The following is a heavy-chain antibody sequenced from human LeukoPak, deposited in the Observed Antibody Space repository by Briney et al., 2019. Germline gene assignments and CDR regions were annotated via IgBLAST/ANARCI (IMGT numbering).Heavy chain of an antibody. CDR1: GFAITDHH. J-gene: IGHJ4*02. CDR3: VRVVTTSSGWYHFDN. D-gene: IGHD6-13*01. CDR2: NQTTKHNSFTT. V-gene: IGHV3-72*01. Sequence: GGSLRLSCAPSGFAITDHHMLWVPHSPGEGMEGVGHNQTTKHNSFTTEYAASVKGRFTISRDDSKNSLYLQLNSLKTEDTAVYYCVRVVTTSSGWYHFDNWGQGTLVTVSS.